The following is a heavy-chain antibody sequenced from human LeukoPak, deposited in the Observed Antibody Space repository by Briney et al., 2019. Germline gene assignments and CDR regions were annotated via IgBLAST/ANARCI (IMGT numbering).Heavy chain of an antibody. V-gene: IGHV1-18*01. CDR3: ARWGLVAPGTYYYYYMDV. J-gene: IGHJ6*03. Sequence: ASVKVSCKASGYTFTNYGFSWVRQAPGQGLEWMGWINAYYGDTHYAQNLQGRLTMTTDTSTSMAFMELRSLRPDDTAVYFCARWGLVAPGTYYYYYMDVWGRGTTVTVSS. CDR2: INAYYGDT. CDR1: GYTFTNYG. D-gene: IGHD2-2*01.